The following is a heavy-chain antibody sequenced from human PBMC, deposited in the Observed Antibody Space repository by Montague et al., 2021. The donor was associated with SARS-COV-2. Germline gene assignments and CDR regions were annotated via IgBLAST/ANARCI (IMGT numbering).Heavy chain of an antibody. CDR1: GGSITNNIDY. D-gene: IGHD3-22*01. CDR2: YYYTGNN. J-gene: IGHJ3*01. Sequence: SETLSLTCTVSGGSITNNIDYWVWIPHPQGQDLVWSGSYYYTGNNYYSLSLQSRVTISVLTSKNYFTLMLISATAAETAVYYYARLKRYFDSSGSPSAFDFWGQGTKVTVSS. V-gene: IGHV4-39*02. CDR3: ARLKRYFDSSGSPSAFDF.